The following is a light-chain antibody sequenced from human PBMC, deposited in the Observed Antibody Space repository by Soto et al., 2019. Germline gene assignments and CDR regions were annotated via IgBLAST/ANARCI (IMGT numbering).Light chain of an antibody. V-gene: IGKV1-5*01. CDR1: QSVSRW. J-gene: IGKJ4*01. CDR3: QQYNNWSGLT. CDR2: DAS. Sequence: DIQMTQSPSTLSASVGDGVTITCRASQSVSRWLTWYQQKPGKAPKLLIYDASSLESGVPSRFSGSGSGTECTLPISSLQPDDFAAYYCQQYNNWSGLTFGGGTKVEI.